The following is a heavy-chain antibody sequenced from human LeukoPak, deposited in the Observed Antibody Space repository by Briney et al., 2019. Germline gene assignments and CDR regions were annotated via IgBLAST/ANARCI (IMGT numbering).Heavy chain of an antibody. CDR3: ARDRDSYGPNSFDY. Sequence: GASVKVSCKASGGTFSSYAISWVRQAPGQGLEWMGGIIPIFGTANYAQKFQGRVTITADKSTSTAYMELSSLRSEDTAVYYCARDRDSYGPNSFDYWGQGTLVTVSS. D-gene: IGHD5-18*01. J-gene: IGHJ4*02. V-gene: IGHV1-69*06. CDR1: GGTFSSYA. CDR2: IIPIFGTA.